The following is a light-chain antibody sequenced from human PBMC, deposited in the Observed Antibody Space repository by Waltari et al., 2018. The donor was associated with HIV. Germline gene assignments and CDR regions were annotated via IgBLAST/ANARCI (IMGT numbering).Light chain of an antibody. CDR2: NVN. V-gene: IGLV2-14*03. Sequence: QSALTQPASASGSPGQSITISCPGTSNDIGRYEYVPLYQQHPGKAPKLIIYNVNRRPTGVSDRFSGSKSGNTASLTISGLQPEDEADYYCGAYTGSGNLGLFGGGTKLTVL. CDR1: SNDIGRYEY. J-gene: IGLJ2*01. CDR3: GAYTGSGNLGL.